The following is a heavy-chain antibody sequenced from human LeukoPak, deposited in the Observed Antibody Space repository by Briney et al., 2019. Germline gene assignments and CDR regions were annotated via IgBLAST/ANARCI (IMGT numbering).Heavy chain of an antibody. V-gene: IGHV4-59*12. J-gene: IGHJ6*02. CDR1: GGSISSYY. CDR3: ARDKDGMDV. CDR2: IYYSGST. Sequence: SETLSLTCTVSGGSISSYYWSWIRQPPGKGLEWIGYIYYSGSTNYNPSLKSQVTISVDTSKNQFSLKLSSVTAADTAVYYCARDKDGMDVWGQGTTVTVSS.